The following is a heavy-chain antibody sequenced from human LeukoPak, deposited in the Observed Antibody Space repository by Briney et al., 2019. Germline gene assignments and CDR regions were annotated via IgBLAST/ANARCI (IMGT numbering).Heavy chain of an antibody. CDR1: GFTFSSYG. D-gene: IGHD2-21*02. V-gene: IGHV3-23*01. CDR3: VRDGGGDRWGAAVE. Sequence: PGGSLRLSCAASGFTFSSYGMSWVRQAPGKGLEWVSTISGSGGSTYYADSVKGRFTISRDNARNTLFLQMNSLRAEDTAVYYCVRDGGGDRWGAAVEWGQGTLVTVSS. J-gene: IGHJ4*02. CDR2: ISGSGGST.